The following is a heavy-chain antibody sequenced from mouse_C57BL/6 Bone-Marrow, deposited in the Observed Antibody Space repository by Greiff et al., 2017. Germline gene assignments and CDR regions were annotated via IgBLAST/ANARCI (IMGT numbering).Heavy chain of an antibody. CDR3: ARSQGGLVPGDY. CDR1: GYTFTSYD. D-gene: IGHD3-3*01. V-gene: IGHV1-85*01. CDR2: IYPRDGST. Sequence: VKLQESGPELVKPGASVKLSCKASGYTFTSYDINWVKQRPGQGLEWIGWIYPRDGSTQYNEKFKGKATLTVDTSSSTAYMELHSLTSEDSAVXFCARSQGGLVPGDYWGQGTTLTVSS. J-gene: IGHJ2*01.